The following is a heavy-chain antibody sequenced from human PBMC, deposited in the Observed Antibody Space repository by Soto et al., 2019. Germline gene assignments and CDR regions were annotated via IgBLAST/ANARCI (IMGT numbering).Heavy chain of an antibody. CDR2: IIPILGIA. V-gene: IGHV1-69*08. Sequence: QVQLVQSGAEVKKPGSSVKVSCKSSGGTFSSYTISWVRQAPGQGLEWMGRIIPILGIANYAQKFQGSGTITADKSTSPAYMELSSLRSEGTAVYYCARDLGDGVVTIPYYYYCGMDVWGQGTTVTVSS. CDR3: ARDLGDGVVTIPYYYYCGMDV. CDR1: GGTFSSYT. J-gene: IGHJ6*02. D-gene: IGHD2-15*01.